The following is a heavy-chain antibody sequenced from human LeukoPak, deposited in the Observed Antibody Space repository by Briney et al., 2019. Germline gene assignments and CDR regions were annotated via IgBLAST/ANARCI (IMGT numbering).Heavy chain of an antibody. CDR1: GGSISSGGYY. Sequence: PSETLSLTCTVSGGSISSGGYYWSWIRQRPGKGLEWIGYIYYSGSTYYNPSLKSRVTISVDTSKNQFSLKLSSVTAADTAVYYCARGRRIFGAHWGYYFDYWGQGTLVTVSS. D-gene: IGHD3-3*02. J-gene: IGHJ4*02. CDR2: IYYSGST. CDR3: ARGRRIFGAHWGYYFDY. V-gene: IGHV4-31*03.